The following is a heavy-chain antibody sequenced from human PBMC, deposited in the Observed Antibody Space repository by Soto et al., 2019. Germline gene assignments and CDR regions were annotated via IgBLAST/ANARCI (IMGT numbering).Heavy chain of an antibody. V-gene: IGHV4-4*07. CDR2: IYTSGST. J-gene: IGHJ4*02. Sequence: SETLSLTCTVSGGSISSYYRSWIRQPAGKGLEWIGRIYTSGSTNYNPSLKSRVTMSVDTSKNQFSLKLSSVTAADTAVDYCARVEAVAAPTDYWGQGTLVTVSS. CDR3: ARVEAVAAPTDY. CDR1: GGSISSYY. D-gene: IGHD6-19*01.